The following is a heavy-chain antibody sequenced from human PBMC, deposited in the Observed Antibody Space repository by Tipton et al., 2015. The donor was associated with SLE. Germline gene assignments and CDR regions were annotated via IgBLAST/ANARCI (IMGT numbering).Heavy chain of an antibody. CDR3: TRDASDGSSPLDV. CDR1: GFTSSLHA. CDR2: ISYDGTYK. D-gene: IGHD6-6*01. V-gene: IGHV3-30*04. J-gene: IGHJ6*04. Sequence: LSLTCVASGFTSSLHAMHWVRQAPGKGLEWVAGISYDGTYKYYADSVRGRFTISRDHSTSTVYLQMNSLRTEDTAVYYCTRDASDGSSPLDVWGKGTTVFVSS.